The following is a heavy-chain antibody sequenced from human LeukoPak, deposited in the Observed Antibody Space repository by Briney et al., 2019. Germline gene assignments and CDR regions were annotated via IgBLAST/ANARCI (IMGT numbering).Heavy chain of an antibody. Sequence: ASETLSLTCTVSGGSISTYYWSWIRQPAGKGLEWIGRIYPGGSTDYNPSLKSRVTISVDTSKNHFSLRLTSVTAADTAVYFCARAADYGDSNFDYWGQGTLVTVSS. J-gene: IGHJ4*02. V-gene: IGHV4-4*07. CDR1: GGSISTYY. D-gene: IGHD4-17*01. CDR3: ARAADYGDSNFDY. CDR2: IYPGGST.